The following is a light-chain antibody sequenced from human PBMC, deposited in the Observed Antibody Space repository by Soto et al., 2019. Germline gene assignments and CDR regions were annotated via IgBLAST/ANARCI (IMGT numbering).Light chain of an antibody. V-gene: IGKV1-12*01. J-gene: IGKJ4*01. CDR2: AGS. CDR3: QQGNSFPLT. Sequence: DIQMTQSPSSVSASVGDRVTITCRASQGISSWLAWFQQKPGEAPRLLIYAGSSLHSGVPSRFSGSGHGSDFTLTISSLQPEDFAPYYCQQGNSFPLTFGGGTKVEIK. CDR1: QGISSW.